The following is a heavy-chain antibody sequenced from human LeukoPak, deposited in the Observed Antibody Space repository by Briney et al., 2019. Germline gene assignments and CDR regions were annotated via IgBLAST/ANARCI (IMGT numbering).Heavy chain of an antibody. J-gene: IGHJ3*02. V-gene: IGHV3-66*01. CDR2: IYSSGST. Sequence: PGGSLRLSCAASGFTVSSNYMSWVRQAPGKGLEWVSVIYSSGSTYYADSVKGRFTISRDNSKNTLYLQMNSLRAEDTAVYYCARGQMSRRRSMGLFDSRNHGTAFDIWGQGTMVTVSS. CDR1: GFTVSSNY. CDR3: ARGQMSRRRSMGLFDSRNHGTAFDI. D-gene: IGHD1-14*01.